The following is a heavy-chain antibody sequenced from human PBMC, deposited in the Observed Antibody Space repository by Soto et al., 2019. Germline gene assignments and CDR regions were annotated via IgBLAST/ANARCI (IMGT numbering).Heavy chain of an antibody. CDR1: GYSFTSYW. CDR3: ARHKVVPAAIGFYYYGMDV. D-gene: IGHD2-2*02. Sequence: PGESLKISGKGSGYSFTSYWISGVRQMPGKGLEWMGRIDPSDSYTNYSPSFQGHVTISADKSISTAYLQWSSLKASDTAMYYCARHKVVPAAIGFYYYGMDVWGQGTTVTVSS. V-gene: IGHV5-10-1*01. J-gene: IGHJ6*02. CDR2: IDPSDSYT.